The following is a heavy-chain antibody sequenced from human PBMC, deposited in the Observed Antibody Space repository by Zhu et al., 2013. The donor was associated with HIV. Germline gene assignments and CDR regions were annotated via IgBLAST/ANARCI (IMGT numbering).Heavy chain of an antibody. CDR3: ARVRMEVGRGEYFYY. V-gene: IGHV1-2*02. D-gene: IGHD3-10*01. Sequence: QVQLVQSGAEVKRPGASVKVSCKASGYPFNDYYLHWVRQAPGQGLEWMGRVNPRSGGASYVQKFQGRVIMTRDTSMRTAYLELTSLRSDDTAVYYCARVRMEVGRGEYFYY. CDR1: GYPFNDYY. CDR2: VNPRSGGA. J-gene: IGHJ6*03.